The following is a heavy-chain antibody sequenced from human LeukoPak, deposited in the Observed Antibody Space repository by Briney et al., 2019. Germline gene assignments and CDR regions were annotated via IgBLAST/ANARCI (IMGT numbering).Heavy chain of an antibody. J-gene: IGHJ4*02. Sequence: SETLSLTCTVSGGSISSYHWSWIRQPPGKGLEWIGHIYYSGYTDYNPSLKSRVTISVDTSKNQFSLKLSSVTAADTAVYSCARQSSGRSYGSGSSPLYYFDYWGQGILVTVSS. CDR3: ARQSSGRSYGSGSSPLYYFDY. D-gene: IGHD3-10*01. V-gene: IGHV4-59*08. CDR1: GGSISSYH. CDR2: IYYSGYT.